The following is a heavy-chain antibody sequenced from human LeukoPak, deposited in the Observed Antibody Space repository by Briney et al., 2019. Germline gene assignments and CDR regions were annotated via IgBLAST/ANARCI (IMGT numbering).Heavy chain of an antibody. Sequence: PGGSLRLSCAASGFTFSSYAMSWVRQAPGKGLEWDSAISGSGGSTYYADSVKGRFTISRDNSKNTLYLQMNSLRAEDTAVYYCAKSNYYGSERDAFDIWGQGTMVTVSS. CDR3: AKSNYYGSERDAFDI. J-gene: IGHJ3*02. D-gene: IGHD3-10*01. V-gene: IGHV3-23*01. CDR1: GFTFSSYA. CDR2: ISGSGGST.